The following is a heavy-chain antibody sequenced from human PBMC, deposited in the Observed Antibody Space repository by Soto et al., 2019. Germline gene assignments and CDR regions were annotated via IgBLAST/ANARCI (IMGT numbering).Heavy chain of an antibody. CDR1: GYTFTSYA. CDR3: ATSVIAAAWDYGMDV. V-gene: IGHV1-3*01. Sequence: QVQLVQSGAEVKKPGASVKVSCKASGYTFTSYAMHWVRQAPGQRLEWMGWINAGNGNTKYSQKFQGRVTITRDTAASPAYMELSSLRSEDTAVYYCATSVIAAAWDYGMDVWGQGTTVTVSS. J-gene: IGHJ6*02. CDR2: INAGNGNT. D-gene: IGHD6-13*01.